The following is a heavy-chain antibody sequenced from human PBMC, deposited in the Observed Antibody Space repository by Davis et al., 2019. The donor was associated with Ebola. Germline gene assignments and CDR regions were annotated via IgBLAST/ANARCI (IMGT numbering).Heavy chain of an antibody. CDR3: AKVKYYSTWRGGFDS. J-gene: IGHJ4*02. CDR1: GFSFNTYA. Sequence: GESLKISCAASGFSFNTYAMTWVRQAPGKGLEWVSAISGSGGSTYYADSVKGRFTISRDYSKNTLYLQMNSLRAEDTALYCCAKVKYYSTWRGGFDSWGQGTLVTVSS. CDR2: ISGSGGST. D-gene: IGHD6-13*01. V-gene: IGHV3-23*01.